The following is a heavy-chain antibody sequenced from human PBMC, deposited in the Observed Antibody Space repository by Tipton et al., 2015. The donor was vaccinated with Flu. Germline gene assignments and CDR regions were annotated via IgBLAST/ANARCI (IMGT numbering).Heavy chain of an antibody. V-gene: IGHV4-59*01. CDR1: DDSIDDFY. Sequence: GLVKPSETLSLSCTFSDDSIDDFYWTWIRQPPGRALEWIGYVHYRGSVDSSPSLKRRVTISVDTSRKEFSLRLNSVTAADAAVYYCARGRGVTGFGVVTLFGLDVWGQGKMVTVSS. CDR3: ARGRGVTGFGVVTLFGLDV. J-gene: IGHJ6*02. CDR2: VHYRGSV. D-gene: IGHD3-3*01.